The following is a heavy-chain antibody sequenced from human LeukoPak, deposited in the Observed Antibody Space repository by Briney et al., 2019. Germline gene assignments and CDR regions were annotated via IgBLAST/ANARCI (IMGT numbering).Heavy chain of an antibody. CDR3: ARAYLYYYDSSGYFGY. CDR1: GYTFTSYG. CDR2: ISAYNGNT. Sequence: ASVKVSCKASGYTFTSYGISWVRQAPGQGLEWMGWISAYNGNTNYAQKLQGRVTMTTDTSTSTAYMELRGLRSDDTAVYYCARAYLYYYDSSGYFGYWGQGTLVTVSS. J-gene: IGHJ4*02. V-gene: IGHV1-18*01. D-gene: IGHD3-22*01.